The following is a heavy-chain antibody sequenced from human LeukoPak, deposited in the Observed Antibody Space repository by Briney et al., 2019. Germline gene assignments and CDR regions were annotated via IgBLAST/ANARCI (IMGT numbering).Heavy chain of an antibody. CDR2: IYYSGST. Sequence: SETLSLTCTVSGGSISSYYWSWIRQPPGKGLEWIGYIYYSGSTNYNPSLKSRVTISVDTSKNQFSLKLSSVTAADTAVYYCARALPWIAVAGFWFDPWGQGTLVTVSS. CDR1: GGSISSYY. J-gene: IGHJ5*02. CDR3: ARALPWIAVAGFWFDP. D-gene: IGHD6-19*01. V-gene: IGHV4-59*08.